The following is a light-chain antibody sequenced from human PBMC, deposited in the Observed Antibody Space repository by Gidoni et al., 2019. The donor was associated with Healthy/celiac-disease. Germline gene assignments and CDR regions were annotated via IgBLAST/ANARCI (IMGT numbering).Light chain of an antibody. CDR2: EDN. V-gene: IGLV6-57*02. J-gene: IGLJ3*02. CDR3: QSYEV. CDR1: SGSIASNY. Sequence: NFMLTPPHSVSESPGKTVTISCPGSSGSIASNYVQWYQQRPGSAPTTVIYEDNQRPSGVPDRFSGSIDSSSNSASLTISGLKTEDEADYYCQSYEVFGGGTKLTVL.